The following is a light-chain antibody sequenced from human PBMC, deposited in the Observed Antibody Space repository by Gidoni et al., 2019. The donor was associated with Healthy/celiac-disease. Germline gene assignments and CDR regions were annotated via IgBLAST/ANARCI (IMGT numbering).Light chain of an antibody. CDR2: QDS. CDR1: NLGAKY. V-gene: IGLV3-1*01. J-gene: IGLJ2*01. Sequence: SYELTQPPSVSVSPGQTASITCSGDNLGAKYACWYQQKPGQSPVLVIYQDSKRHSGIPERFSGSNSGNTATLTISGTQAMDEADYYWQAGDSSMVFGGGTKLTVL. CDR3: QAGDSSMV.